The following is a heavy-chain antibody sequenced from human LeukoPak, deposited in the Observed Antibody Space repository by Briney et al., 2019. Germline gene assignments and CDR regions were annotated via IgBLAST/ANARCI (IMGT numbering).Heavy chain of an antibody. Sequence: GGSLRLSCAASGFTFSSYEVNWVRQAPGKGLEWVSYISSSGSTIYYADSVKGRFTISRDNAKNSLYLQMNSLRAEDTAVYYCARAPGYYYYGMDVWGKGTTVTVSS. J-gene: IGHJ6*04. V-gene: IGHV3-48*03. CDR3: ARAPGYYYYGMDV. CDR2: ISSSGSTI. CDR1: GFTFSSYE.